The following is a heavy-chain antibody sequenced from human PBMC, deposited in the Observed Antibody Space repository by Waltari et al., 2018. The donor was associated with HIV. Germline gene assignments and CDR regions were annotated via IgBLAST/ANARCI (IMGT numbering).Heavy chain of an antibody. CDR2: IGFDGRNE. CDR3: ARDQDYMGRLSYFDL. D-gene: IGHD4-4*01. Sequence: QVQLVESGGGVVQPGRSLRLSCAASGFSMSTYGMHWVRQAPGKGLDWVALIGFDGRNEYYSDSVKGQLIISRDNSKSTLYLQMNSLRVEDTAVYFCARDQDYMGRLSYFDLWGRGTLVTVSS. J-gene: IGHJ2*01. V-gene: IGHV3-33*01. CDR1: GFSMSTYG.